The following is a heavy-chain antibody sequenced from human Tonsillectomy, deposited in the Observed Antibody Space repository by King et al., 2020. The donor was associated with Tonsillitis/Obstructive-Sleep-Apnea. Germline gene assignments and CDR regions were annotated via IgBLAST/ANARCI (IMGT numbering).Heavy chain of an antibody. CDR3: ARNEDYYYYMDV. V-gene: IGHV2-70*11. CDR1: GFSLSTSEMC. CDR2: IDWDDDK. J-gene: IGHJ6*03. Sequence: TLKESGPALVKPPQTLTLTCTFSGFSLSTSEMCVSWIRQPPGKALEWLARIDWDDDKYYSTSLKTRLTISKDTSKNQVVLTMTNMDPVDTATYFCARNEDYYYYMDVWGKGTTVTVSS.